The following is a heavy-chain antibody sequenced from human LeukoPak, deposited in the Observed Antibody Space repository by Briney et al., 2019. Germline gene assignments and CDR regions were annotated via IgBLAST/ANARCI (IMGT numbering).Heavy chain of an antibody. Sequence: GGSLRLSCAASGFTFDDYTMHWVRQAPGKGLEWVSLISWDGGSTYYADSVKGRFTISRDNSKNSLYLQMNSLRTEDTALYYCAKGPELPFFYFDYWGQGTLVTVSS. D-gene: IGHD2/OR15-2a*01. CDR3: AKGPELPFFYFDY. V-gene: IGHV3-43*01. CDR1: GFTFDDYT. J-gene: IGHJ4*02. CDR2: ISWDGGST.